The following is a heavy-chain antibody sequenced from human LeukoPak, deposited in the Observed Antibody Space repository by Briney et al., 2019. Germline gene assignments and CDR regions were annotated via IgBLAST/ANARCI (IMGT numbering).Heavy chain of an antibody. Sequence: SETLSLTCTVLGGSISSSSHYWGWIRQPPGEGLEWIGSIYFSGSTYYSPSLKSRVTISVDPSTNQFSLQLNSVTPEDTAVYYCARDLDWFDPWGQGTLVTVSS. CDR1: GGSISSSSHY. CDR2: IYFSGST. V-gene: IGHV4-39*02. J-gene: IGHJ5*02. CDR3: ARDLDWFDP.